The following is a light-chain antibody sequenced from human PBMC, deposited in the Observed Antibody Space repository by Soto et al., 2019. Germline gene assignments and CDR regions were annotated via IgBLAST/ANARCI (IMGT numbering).Light chain of an antibody. CDR2: DAS. CDR3: QQRSNWPLS. J-gene: IGKJ4*01. V-gene: IGKV3-11*01. CDR1: QSVSSY. Sequence: EIVLTPSPATMSLSPGARATLSCRASQSVSSYLAWYQQKPGQAPRLLIYDASTRATGIPARFSGSGSGTDFTLSISILEPEDFAGDYCQQRSNWPLSFGGGTKVDI.